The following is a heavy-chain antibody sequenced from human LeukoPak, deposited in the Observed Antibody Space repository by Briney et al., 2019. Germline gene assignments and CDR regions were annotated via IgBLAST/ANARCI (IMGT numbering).Heavy chain of an antibody. V-gene: IGHV3-7*01. CDR1: GFTFSTYW. CDR3: TREAAAGIDY. CDR2: IKQDGSGK. Sequence: PGGSLRLSCAASGFTFSTYWMSWVRQAPGKGLEWVANIKQDGSGKYYLDSVKGRFTISRDNAKNSLYLQMNSLRAEDTAVYFCTREAAAGIDYWGQGTLVTVSS. D-gene: IGHD6-13*01. J-gene: IGHJ4*02.